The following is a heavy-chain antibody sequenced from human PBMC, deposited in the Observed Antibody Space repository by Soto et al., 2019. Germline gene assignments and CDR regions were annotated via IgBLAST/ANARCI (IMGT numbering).Heavy chain of an antibody. J-gene: IGHJ5*02. D-gene: IGHD2-2*01. CDR1: GGSIRSGGYS. CDR2: IYHSGST. V-gene: IGHV4-30-2*01. CDR3: ARVPDR. Sequence: PSETLSLTCAVSGGSIRSGGYSWSWIRQPPGKGLEWIGYIYHSGSTYYNPSLKSRVTISVDRSKNQFSLKLSSVTAADTAVYYCARVPDRCGQGTLVTVSS.